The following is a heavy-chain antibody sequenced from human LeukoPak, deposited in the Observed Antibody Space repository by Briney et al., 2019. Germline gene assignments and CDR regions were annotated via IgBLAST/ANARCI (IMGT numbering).Heavy chain of an antibody. D-gene: IGHD3-10*01. CDR2: IKQDGSEQ. V-gene: IGHV3-7*01. CDR1: GFTFTTYW. Sequence: GGSLRLSCAASGFTFTTYWMGWVRQAPGKGLEWVANIKQDGSEQYYVDSVKGRFTISRDNAKNSLSLQMNSLTAEDTAVYYCARPLLYYYGSETYFWFDPWGQGPLVTVSS. CDR3: ARPLLYYYGSETYFWFDP. J-gene: IGHJ5*01.